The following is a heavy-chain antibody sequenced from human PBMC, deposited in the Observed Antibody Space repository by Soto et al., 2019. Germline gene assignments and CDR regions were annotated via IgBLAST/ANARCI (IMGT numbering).Heavy chain of an antibody. CDR1: GGSISSYY. Sequence: SETLSLTCTVSGGSISSYYWSWIRQPPGKGLEWIGYIYYSGSTNYNPSLKSRVTISVDTSKNQFSLKLSSVTAADTAVYYCAKDPPFYGSLTIEYFQHWGQGTLVTVSS. V-gene: IGHV4-59*01. CDR2: IYYSGST. CDR3: AKDPPFYGSLTIEYFQH. J-gene: IGHJ1*01. D-gene: IGHD3-10*01.